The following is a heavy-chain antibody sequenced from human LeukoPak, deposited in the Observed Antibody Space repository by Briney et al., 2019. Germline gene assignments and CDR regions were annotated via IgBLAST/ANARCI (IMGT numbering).Heavy chain of an antibody. V-gene: IGHV4-34*01. J-gene: IGHJ4*02. Sequence: SETLSLTCAVYGGSFSGYYWSWIRQPPGKGLEWIGEINHSGSTNYNPSLKSRVTISVDTSKNQFSLKLSSVTAADTAVYYCARGQDIEVVVAATDKFDYWGQGTLVTVSS. CDR2: INHSGST. D-gene: IGHD2-15*01. CDR3: ARGQDIEVVVAATDKFDY. CDR1: GGSFSGYY.